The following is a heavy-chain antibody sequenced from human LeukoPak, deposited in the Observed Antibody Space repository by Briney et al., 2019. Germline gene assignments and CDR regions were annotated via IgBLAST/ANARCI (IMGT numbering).Heavy chain of an antibody. V-gene: IGHV4-4*02. CDR2: VHLNGAT. CDR3: TRESGAFSPFGF. CDR1: GGSIITTNW. D-gene: IGHD1-26*01. J-gene: IGHJ4*02. Sequence: PSETLSLTCAVSGGSIITTNWWSWVRPPPGKGLEWIGEVHLNGATHYNPSLGSRVSMSIDKSKNHMSLKLTSVTAADTAIYYCTRESGAFSPFGFWGQGTLVTVSS.